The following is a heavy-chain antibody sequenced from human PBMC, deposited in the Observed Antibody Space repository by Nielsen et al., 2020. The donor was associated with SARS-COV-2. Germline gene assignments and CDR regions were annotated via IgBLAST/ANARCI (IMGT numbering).Heavy chain of an antibody. CDR1: GYTFTGYY. V-gene: IGHV1-2*04. J-gene: IGHJ4*02. CDR3: ARRGGSANFWSGPVYGLDY. Sequence: ASVKVSCKASGYTFTGYYMHWVRQAPGQGLEWMRWINPNSGGTNYAQKFQGWVTMTRDTSISTAYLQWSSLKASDTAMYYCARRGGSANFWSGPVYGLDYWGQGTLVTVSS. D-gene: IGHD3-3*01. CDR2: INPNSGGT.